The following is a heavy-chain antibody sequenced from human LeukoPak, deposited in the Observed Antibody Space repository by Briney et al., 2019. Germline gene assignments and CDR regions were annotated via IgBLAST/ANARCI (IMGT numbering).Heavy chain of an antibody. Sequence: GGSLRPSCAASGFTFSSYDMHWVRQATGKGLEWVSAIGTAGDTYYPGSVKGRFTISRENAKNSLYLQMNSLRAGDTAVYYCARGYCSGGSCYFFDYWGQGTLVTVSS. CDR2: IGTAGDT. V-gene: IGHV3-13*04. CDR1: GFTFSSYD. CDR3: ARGYCSGGSCYFFDY. D-gene: IGHD2-15*01. J-gene: IGHJ4*02.